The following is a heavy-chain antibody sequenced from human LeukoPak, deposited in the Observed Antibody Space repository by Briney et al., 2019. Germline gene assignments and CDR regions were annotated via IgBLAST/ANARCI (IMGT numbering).Heavy chain of an antibody. V-gene: IGHV1-2*02. CDR2: INPNSGAT. CDR3: ARGDTVTTDY. Sequence: APVKVSCKASGYTFTGYYMHWVRQAPGQGPEWMGWINPNSGATKYAQKFQGRVTMTRDTSISTAYMELSSLRSDDTAVYYCARGDTVTTDYWGQGTLVTVS. D-gene: IGHD4-17*01. CDR1: GYTFTGYY. J-gene: IGHJ4*02.